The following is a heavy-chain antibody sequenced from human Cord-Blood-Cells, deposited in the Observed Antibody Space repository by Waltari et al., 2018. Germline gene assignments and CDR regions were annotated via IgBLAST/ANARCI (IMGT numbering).Heavy chain of an antibody. D-gene: IGHD2-21*01. CDR3: ARQGIDDPFDY. V-gene: IGHV4-39*07. CDR2: SYYSGVT. CDR1: GGSISSSSYY. Sequence: QLQLQESGPGLVKPSETLSLTCTVSGGSISSSSYYWGWIRQPPGKGLEWIGSSYYSGVTYYNRSLKGRGTIAVATSKNQFSLRRSSVTAADTAVYYCARQGIDDPFDYWGQGTLVTVSS. J-gene: IGHJ4*02.